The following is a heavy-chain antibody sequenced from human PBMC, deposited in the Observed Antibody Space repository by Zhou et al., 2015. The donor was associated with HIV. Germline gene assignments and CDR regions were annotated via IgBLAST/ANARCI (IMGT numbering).Heavy chain of an antibody. V-gene: IGHV1-69*01. J-gene: IGHJ4*02. CDR2: IIPLSGAT. CDR1: GGTFSSYF. D-gene: IGHD1-7*01. CDR3: ARPRPIYNWDYQFDY. Sequence: QVQLVQSGAEVKKPGSSVKVSCKASGGTFSSYFIGWVRQAPGQGLEWMGGIIPLSGATSYAHKFQDRLTITADESTSTAYMELTGLRSDDTAVYYCARPRPIYNWDYQFDYWGQGTLVTVSS.